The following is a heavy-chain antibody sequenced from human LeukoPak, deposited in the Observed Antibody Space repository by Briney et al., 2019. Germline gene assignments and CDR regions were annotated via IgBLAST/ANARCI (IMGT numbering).Heavy chain of an antibody. CDR1: GFTFGGYA. CDR2: IRSKTYGGTI. CDR3: ARDYYTASKWFDY. D-gene: IGHD1-26*01. J-gene: IGHJ4*02. Sequence: PGGSLRLSCTASGFTFGGYAMSWFRQAPGKGLEWVGVIRSKTYGGTIEYAASVKGRFTISRDDSKTIAYLQMNSLKTDDTAVYYCARDYYTASKWFDYWGQGTLVSVSS. V-gene: IGHV3-49*03.